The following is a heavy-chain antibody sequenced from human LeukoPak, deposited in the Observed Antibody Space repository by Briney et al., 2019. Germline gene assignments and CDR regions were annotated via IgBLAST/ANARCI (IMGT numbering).Heavy chain of an antibody. D-gene: IGHD5-12*01. CDR2: IHYSGST. Sequence: SETLSLTCTVSGGSIGSYYWSWIRQPPGKGLEWIGFIHYSGSTHYNPSLKSRVTISVVTSKNQFSLKLRSVTAADTAVYYCARTTEGYAGGPGYSYYYYMDVWGKGTTVTISS. V-gene: IGHV4-59*01. J-gene: IGHJ6*03. CDR1: GGSIGSYY. CDR3: ARTTEGYAGGPGYSYYYYMDV.